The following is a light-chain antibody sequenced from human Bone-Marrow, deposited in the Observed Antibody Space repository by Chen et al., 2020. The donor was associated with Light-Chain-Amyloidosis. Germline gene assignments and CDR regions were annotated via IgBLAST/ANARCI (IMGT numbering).Light chain of an antibody. CDR3: QQYGSSPRT. CDR2: GAS. Sequence: EIVLTQSPGTLSLSPGERATLSCRASQSVSSSYLAWYQQNPGQAPRLLIYGASSRATGIPDRCSGSGSGTDFTLTISRLEPEDFAVYYCQQYGSSPRTFGQGTKVEIK. CDR1: QSVSSSY. V-gene: IGKV3-20*01. J-gene: IGKJ1*01.